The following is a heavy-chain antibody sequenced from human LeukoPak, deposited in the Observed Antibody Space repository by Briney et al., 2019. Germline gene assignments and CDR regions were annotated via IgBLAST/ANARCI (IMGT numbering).Heavy chain of an antibody. V-gene: IGHV1-8*03. CDR1: GYTFTSYD. Sequence: ASVKVSCKASGYTFTSYDINWVRQATGQGLEWMGWMNPSSGNTGYAQKFQGRVTITRNTSISTAYMELSSLRSEDTAVYYCARAPNHCTNGVCYTRRVDYWGQGTLVTVSS. CDR2: MNPSSGNT. J-gene: IGHJ4*02. CDR3: ARAPNHCTNGVCYTRRVDY. D-gene: IGHD2-8*01.